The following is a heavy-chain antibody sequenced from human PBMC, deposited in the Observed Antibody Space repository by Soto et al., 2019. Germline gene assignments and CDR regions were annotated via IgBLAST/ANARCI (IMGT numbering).Heavy chain of an antibody. Sequence: ASVRVSCKASGYTFSDFDINWLRQAAGQGPEWMGWMNAKSGDTFSAQRLQGKFNMTWDTSLSTAYMEVGSLTSDDAAIYYCARGNPFNYAGFDVWGQGTTVTVSS. D-gene: IGHD3-16*01. CDR3: ARGNPFNYAGFDV. J-gene: IGHJ6*02. CDR1: GYTFSDFD. CDR2: MNAKSGDT. V-gene: IGHV1-8*01.